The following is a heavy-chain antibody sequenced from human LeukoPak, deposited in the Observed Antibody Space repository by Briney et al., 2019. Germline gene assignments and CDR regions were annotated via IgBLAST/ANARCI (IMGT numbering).Heavy chain of an antibody. V-gene: IGHV3-7*01. J-gene: IGHJ3*02. CDR3: ASQKPYYDILTDRGDAFDI. CDR2: IKQDGSEK. CDR1: GFTFSSYW. Sequence: GGSLRLSCAASGFTFSSYWMSWVRQAPGKGLEWVADIKQDGSEKYYVDSVKGRFTISRDNAKNSLYPQMNSLRAEDTAVYYCASQKPYYDILTDRGDAFDIWGQGTMVTVSS. D-gene: IGHD3-9*01.